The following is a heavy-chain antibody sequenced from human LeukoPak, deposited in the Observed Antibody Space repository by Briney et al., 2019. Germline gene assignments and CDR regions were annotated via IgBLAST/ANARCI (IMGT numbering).Heavy chain of an antibody. Sequence: ASVNVSCKASGYTFTKYAMNWVRQAPGQGLEWMGWINTNTGNPTYAQGFTGRFVFSLDTSVSTAYLQISSLKAEDTAVYYCATRSGGYYYDRIDYWGQGTLVTVSS. J-gene: IGHJ4*02. D-gene: IGHD3-22*01. CDR3: ATRSGGYYYDRIDY. CDR2: INTNTGNP. V-gene: IGHV7-4-1*02. CDR1: GYTFTKYA.